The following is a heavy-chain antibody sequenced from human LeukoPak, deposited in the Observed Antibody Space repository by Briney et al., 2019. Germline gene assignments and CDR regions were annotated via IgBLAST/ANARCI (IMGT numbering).Heavy chain of an antibody. Sequence: PGGSLRLSCAASGFTFSSYAMSWVRQAPGKGLEWVANINQDGSEKYYVDSVKGRFTISRDNAKNSLYLQMNSLRAEDTAVYYCAEVNTDWGQGTLVTVSS. CDR1: GFTFSSYA. D-gene: IGHD3-22*01. J-gene: IGHJ4*02. V-gene: IGHV3-7*01. CDR2: INQDGSEK. CDR3: AEVNTD.